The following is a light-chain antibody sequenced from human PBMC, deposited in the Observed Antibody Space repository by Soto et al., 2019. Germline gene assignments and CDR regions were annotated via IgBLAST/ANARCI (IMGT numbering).Light chain of an antibody. J-gene: IGLJ1*01. CDR2: EVN. V-gene: IGLV2-14*01. CDR3: APFRRGTLPL. CDR1: RSDIGDSNF. Sequence: QSVLTQPASVSGSPGQSVTISCTGPRSDIGDSNFISWYQHSPGKAPRLLIYEVNNRPSGVSKRFSGSKAGNTASLTISGLLDDDEADYFCAPFRRGTLPLFCSGTKATVL.